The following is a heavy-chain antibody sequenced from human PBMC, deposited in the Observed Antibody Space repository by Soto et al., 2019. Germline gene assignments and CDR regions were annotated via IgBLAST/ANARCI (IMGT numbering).Heavy chain of an antibody. J-gene: IGHJ4*02. CDR1: GFTFNTYG. D-gene: IGHD3-9*01. V-gene: IGHV3-30*18. CDR2: ISYDGSNK. CDR3: AKEQGSLYDILTGYYNRALDY. Sequence: LRLSCAASGFTFNTYGMYWVRQAPGKGLEWVAAISYDGSNKYHADSVKGRFTISRDNSKNTLYLQMNSLRVEDTAVYYCAKEQGSLYDILTGYYNRALDYWGQGTLVTVS.